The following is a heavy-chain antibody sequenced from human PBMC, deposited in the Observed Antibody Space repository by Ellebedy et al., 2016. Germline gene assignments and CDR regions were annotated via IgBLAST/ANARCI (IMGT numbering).Heavy chain of an antibody. CDR1: GFPFSSYS. V-gene: IGHV3-48*02. J-gene: IGHJ2*01. CDR2: ISRDGGAT. Sequence: GGSLRLSCAASGFPFSSYSMNWVRQAPGKGLEWLSYISRDGGATYYADSVEGRFTISRDNAKNSLSLLMNSLRDDDTAVYSCARDQHFAFDLWGRGTLVTVSS. CDR3: ARDQHFAFDL. D-gene: IGHD2/OR15-2a*01.